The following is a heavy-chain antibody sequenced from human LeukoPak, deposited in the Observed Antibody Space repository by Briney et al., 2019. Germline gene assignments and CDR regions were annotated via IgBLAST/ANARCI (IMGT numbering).Heavy chain of an antibody. D-gene: IGHD3-22*01. Sequence: ASVKVSCKASGYTFTSYDINWVRQATGQGLEWMGWMNPNSGNTGYAQKFQGRVTMTTDTSTSTAYLELRGLRSDDTTVYYCARWHDSRGAVWYYYGMDVWGQGTTVTVSS. CDR2: MNPNSGNT. CDR3: ARWHDSRGAVWYYYGMDV. V-gene: IGHV1-8*01. CDR1: GYTFTSYD. J-gene: IGHJ6*02.